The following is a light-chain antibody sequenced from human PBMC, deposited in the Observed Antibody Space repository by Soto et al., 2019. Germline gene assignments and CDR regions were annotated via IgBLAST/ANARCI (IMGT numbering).Light chain of an antibody. V-gene: IGLV2-23*01. CDR3: CSYAGSSSWM. CDR2: EGS. J-gene: IGLJ3*02. Sequence: QSALTQPASVSGSPGQSITISCTGTSSDVGSYNLVSWYQQHPGKAPKLMIYEGSKRPSGVSNRFSGSKSGNTASLTISGLQAEDEADYYFCSYAGSSSWMFGGGTQLTVL. CDR1: SSDVGSYNL.